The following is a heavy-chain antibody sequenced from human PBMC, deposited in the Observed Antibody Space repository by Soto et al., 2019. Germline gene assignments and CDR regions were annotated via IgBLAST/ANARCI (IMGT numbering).Heavy chain of an antibody. CDR1: GFTFSSYG. CDR3: AKEYSSGSYYIGYFDY. CDR2: ISYDGSNK. D-gene: IGHD1-26*01. Sequence: PGGSLRLSCAASGFTFSSYGMHWVRQAPGKGLEWVAVISYDGSNKYYADSVKGRFTISRDNSKNTLHLQMNSLRAEDTAVYYCAKEYSSGSYYIGYFDYWGQGTLVTVSS. V-gene: IGHV3-30*18. J-gene: IGHJ4*02.